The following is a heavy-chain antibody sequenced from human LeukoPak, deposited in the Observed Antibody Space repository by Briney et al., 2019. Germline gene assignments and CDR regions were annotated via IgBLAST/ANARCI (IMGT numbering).Heavy chain of an antibody. CDR1: GFTVLTND. CDR2: FYNDGNT. V-gene: IGHV3-53*01. D-gene: IGHD1-14*01. J-gene: IGHJ4*02. CDR3: ARGVEPLAANTLAY. Sequence: PGGSLTLSCASSGFTVLTNDMTWVRQAAGKGREWVSVFYNDGNTRYADSVRGQFTIPRDNSKNTLYLEMNSLSPDDTAVYYCARGVEPLAANTLAYWGQGTLVTVSS.